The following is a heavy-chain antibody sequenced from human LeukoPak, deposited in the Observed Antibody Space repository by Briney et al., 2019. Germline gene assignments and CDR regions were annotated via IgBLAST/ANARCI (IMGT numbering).Heavy chain of an antibody. Sequence: GGSLRLSCAASGFTFSSYAMSWVRQAPGKGLEWVSAISGSGGSTYYADSVKGRFTISRDNSKNTLYLQMNSLRAEDTAVYYCAKEYYDILTDYSKPVWYFQHWGQGTLVTVSS. CDR2: ISGSGGST. CDR1: GFTFSSYA. V-gene: IGHV3-23*01. J-gene: IGHJ1*01. CDR3: AKEYYDILTDYSKPVWYFQH. D-gene: IGHD3-9*01.